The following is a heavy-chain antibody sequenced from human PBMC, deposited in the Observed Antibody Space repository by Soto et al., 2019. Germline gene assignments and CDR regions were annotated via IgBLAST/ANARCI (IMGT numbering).Heavy chain of an antibody. Sequence: EVQLVESGGGLVQPGGSLRLSCAGSGFTFSTYWMTWVRLAQGRGLERVANIRQDGLAKYYVDSVKGRFSISRDNANSSLYLQMNNLRAEDTALYYCARVANRYFDLWGRGTLVTVSS. J-gene: IGHJ2*01. D-gene: IGHD5-12*01. V-gene: IGHV3-7*01. CDR1: GFTFSTYW. CDR3: ARVANRYFDL. CDR2: IRQDGLAK.